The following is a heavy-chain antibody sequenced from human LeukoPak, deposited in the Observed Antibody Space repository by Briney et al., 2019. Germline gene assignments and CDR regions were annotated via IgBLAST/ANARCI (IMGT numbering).Heavy chain of an antibody. V-gene: IGHV3-48*03. D-gene: IGHD3-10*02. CDR1: GFTFSSYE. J-gene: IGHJ6*04. Sequence: GGSLRLSCAASGFTFSSYEMNWVRQASGKGLEWVSYISSRGSTIYYADSVKGRFTISRDNAKNSLYLQMNSLRAEDTAVYYCAELGITMIGGVWGKGTTVTISS. CDR2: ISSRGSTI. CDR3: AELGITMIGGV.